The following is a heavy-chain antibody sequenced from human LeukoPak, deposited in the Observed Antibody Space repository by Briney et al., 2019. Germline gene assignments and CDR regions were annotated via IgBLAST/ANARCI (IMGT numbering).Heavy chain of an antibody. J-gene: IGHJ3*02. CDR3: TTDLGRRNWAFDI. Sequence: GGSLRLSCAASGFTFSNAWMSWVRQAPGKGLEWVGRIKSKTDGGTTDYAAPVKGRFTISRDDSKNTLYLQMNSLKTEDTAVYYCTTDLGRRNWAFDIWGQGTMVTVSS. CDR1: GFTFSNAW. V-gene: IGHV3-15*01. CDR2: IKSKTDGGTT. D-gene: IGHD2-15*01.